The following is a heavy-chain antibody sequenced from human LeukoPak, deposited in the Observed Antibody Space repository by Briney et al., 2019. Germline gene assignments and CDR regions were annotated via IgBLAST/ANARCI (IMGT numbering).Heavy chain of an antibody. V-gene: IGHV3-48*03. J-gene: IGHJ6*04. D-gene: IGHD3-16*01. CDR2: ISSSGSTI. Sequence: QAGGSLRLSCAASGFTFSSYEMNWVRQAPGKGLEWVSYISSSGSTIYYADSVKGRFTISGDNAKNSLYLQMNSLRAEDTAVYYCARDSGVYYYYGMDVWGKGTTVTVSS. CDR1: GFTFSSYE. CDR3: ARDSGVYYYYGMDV.